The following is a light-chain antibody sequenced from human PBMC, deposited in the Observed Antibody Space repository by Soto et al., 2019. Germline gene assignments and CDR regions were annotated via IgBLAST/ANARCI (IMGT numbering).Light chain of an antibody. CDR2: AAS. CDR1: QAIDTY. J-gene: IGKJ5*01. V-gene: IGKV1-9*01. Sequence: DIPLTQSPSFLSASVGDRVTITCRASQAIDTYLAWYQQKPGKAPKLLIYAASLLQSGVPSRFSGSGSGTEFTLTINSLQPEDFASYYCQQLNSFPFIFGQGTRPEIK. CDR3: QQLNSFPFI.